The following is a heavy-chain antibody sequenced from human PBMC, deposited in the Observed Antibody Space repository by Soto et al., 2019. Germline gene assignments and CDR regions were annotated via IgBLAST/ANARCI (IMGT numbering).Heavy chain of an antibody. D-gene: IGHD6-13*01. V-gene: IGHV4-34*01. Sequence: PSDTLSLTCAVYGGSFSGYYWSWIRQPPGKGLEWIGEINHSGSTNYNPSLKSRVTISVDTSKNQFSLKLSSVTAADTAVYYCARGWKSRIIAAAVVHYYYMDVWGKGTTVTVSS. CDR1: GGSFSGYY. CDR2: INHSGST. CDR3: ARGWKSRIIAAAVVHYYYMDV. J-gene: IGHJ6*03.